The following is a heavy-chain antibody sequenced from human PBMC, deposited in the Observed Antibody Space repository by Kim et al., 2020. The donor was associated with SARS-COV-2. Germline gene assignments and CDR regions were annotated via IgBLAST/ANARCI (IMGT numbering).Heavy chain of an antibody. D-gene: IGHD1-7*01. CDR1: GFTFSSYA. V-gene: IGHV3-23*01. CDR3: AKSYRPLATSWNLTFDS. J-gene: IGHJ4*01. Sequence: GGSLRLSCAASGFTFSSYAVTWVRQAPGKGLEWVSSISTRGGTTNYADSGKGRFTISRDNSKNTLYLQMDSLRAEDTAVYYLAKSYRPLATSWNLTFDS. CDR2: ISTRGGTT.